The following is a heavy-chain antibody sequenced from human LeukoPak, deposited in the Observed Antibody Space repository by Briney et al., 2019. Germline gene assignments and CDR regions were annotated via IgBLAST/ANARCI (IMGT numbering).Heavy chain of an antibody. CDR2: INPNSGGT. J-gene: IGHJ4*02. CDR3: ARVGYSSGWSDY. Sequence: ASVKVSCKASGYTFTGYYMHWVRQAPGQGLEWMGRINPNSGGTNYAQKFQGRVTMTRDTSISTDYMELSRLRSDDTAVYYCARVGYSSGWSDYWGRGTLVTVSS. V-gene: IGHV1-2*06. D-gene: IGHD6-19*01. CDR1: GYTFTGYY.